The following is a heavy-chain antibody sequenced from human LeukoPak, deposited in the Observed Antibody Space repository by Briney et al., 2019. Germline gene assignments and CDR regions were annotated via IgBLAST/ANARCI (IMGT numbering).Heavy chain of an antibody. CDR3: ARVLPYYYGSGTVYYYYYMDV. CDR2: IYHSGST. CDR1: GYSISSGYY. Sequence: SETLSLTCTVSGYSISSGYYWGWIRQPPGKGLEWIGSIYHSGSTYYNPSLKSRVTISVDTSNNQFSLKLSSVTAADTAVYYCARVLPYYYGSGTVYYYYYMDVWGKGTTVTISS. D-gene: IGHD3-10*01. J-gene: IGHJ6*03. V-gene: IGHV4-38-2*02.